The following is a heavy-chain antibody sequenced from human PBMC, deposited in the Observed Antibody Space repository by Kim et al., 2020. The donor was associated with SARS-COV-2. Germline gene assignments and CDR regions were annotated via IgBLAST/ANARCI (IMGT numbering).Heavy chain of an antibody. CDR2: MYYTGRT. J-gene: IGHJ5*02. V-gene: IGHV4-31*03. CDR3: ASRGNIMADWFDP. D-gene: IGHD3-10*01. Sequence: SETLSLTCTVSGESIMSGGYFWSWIRQHPGKGLEWIGYMYYTGRTYSYNPSLKSRAAISIDTSKNRFSLDLYSVTAADTAIYYCASRGNIMADWFDPWGQGIVLTVSS. CDR1: GESIMSGGYF.